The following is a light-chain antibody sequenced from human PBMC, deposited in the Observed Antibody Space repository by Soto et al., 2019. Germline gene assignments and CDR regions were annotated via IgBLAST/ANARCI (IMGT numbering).Light chain of an antibody. V-gene: IGKV3D-15*01. J-gene: IGKJ4*01. CDR1: QTVRNN. CDR2: DAS. Sequence: EIVMTQSPATLSVSPGERATLSCRASQTVRNNYLAWYQQKPGQAPRLLIYDASSRATGIPDRFSGGGSGTDFTLTISSLQSEDFAVYYCQQYNNWPLTFGGGTKVDIK. CDR3: QQYNNWPLT.